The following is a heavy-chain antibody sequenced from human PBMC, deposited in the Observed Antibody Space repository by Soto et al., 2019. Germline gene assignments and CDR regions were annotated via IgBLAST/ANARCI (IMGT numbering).Heavy chain of an antibody. D-gene: IGHD3-16*01. J-gene: IGHJ3*01. Sequence: QVQLQESGPGLVKPSETLSLTCTVSGGSIGAYYWNWIRQAPGGGLEWIGYVYYDGSIHSNPSLKXRXTXXVDTSKNQFSLTLRPVTAADTAVYYCARRHYGTQERGAVDFWGQGTMVTASS. CDR1: GGSIGAYY. CDR3: ARRHYGTQERGAVDF. CDR2: VYYDGSI. V-gene: IGHV4-59*08.